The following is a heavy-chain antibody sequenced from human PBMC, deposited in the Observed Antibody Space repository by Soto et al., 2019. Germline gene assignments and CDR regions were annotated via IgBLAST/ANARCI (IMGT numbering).Heavy chain of an antibody. CDR3: ARSGETAIFGVVADAFDI. Sequence: ASVKVSCKASGYTFTGYYMHWVRQAPGQGLEWMGWINPNSGGTNYAQKFQGRVTMTRDTSISTAYMELSRLRSEDTAVYYCARSGETAIFGVVADAFDIWGQGTMVTVSS. D-gene: IGHD3-3*01. CDR2: INPNSGGT. V-gene: IGHV1-2*02. CDR1: GYTFTGYY. J-gene: IGHJ3*02.